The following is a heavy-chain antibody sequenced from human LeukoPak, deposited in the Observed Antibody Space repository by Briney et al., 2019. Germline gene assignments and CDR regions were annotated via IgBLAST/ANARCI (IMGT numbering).Heavy chain of an antibody. V-gene: IGHV1-69*01. CDR1: GGTFSSYA. J-gene: IGHJ6*03. CDR2: IIPIFGTA. Sequence: SVKVSCKASGGTFSSYAISWVRQAPGQGLEWMGGIIPIFGTASYAQKFQGRVTITADESTSTAYMELSSLRSEDTAVYYCARSPSTYYDFWSANYYMDVWGKGTTVTVSS. CDR3: ARSPSTYYDFWSANYYMDV. D-gene: IGHD3-3*01.